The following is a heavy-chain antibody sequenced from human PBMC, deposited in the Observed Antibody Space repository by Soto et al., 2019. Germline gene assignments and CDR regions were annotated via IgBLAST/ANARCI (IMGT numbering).Heavy chain of an antibody. J-gene: IGHJ4*02. D-gene: IGHD3-22*01. CDR1: GFTFRSYA. CDR2: ISYDGSNK. V-gene: IGHV3-30-3*01. Sequence: GGSLRLSCAASGFTFRSYAIHWVRQAPGKGLEWVAVISYDGSNKYYADSVKGRFTISRDNSKNTLYLQMNSLRAEDTAVYYCAREDITMIVSPFDYWGQGTLVTVSS. CDR3: AREDITMIVSPFDY.